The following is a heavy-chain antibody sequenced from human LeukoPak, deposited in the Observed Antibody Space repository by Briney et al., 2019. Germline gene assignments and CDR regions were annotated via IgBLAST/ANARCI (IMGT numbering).Heavy chain of an antibody. V-gene: IGHV4-59*01. D-gene: IGHD3-22*01. J-gene: IGHJ5*02. CDR3: ARGESSGSNWFDP. CDR2: IYYSGST. CDR1: GGSISSYY. Sequence: SETLSLTCTVSGGSISSYYWNWIRQPPGRGLDWIGYIYYSGSTNYNPSFKSRVTISVDTSKNQFSLKLSSVTAADTAVYYCARGESSGSNWFDPWGQGTLVTVSS.